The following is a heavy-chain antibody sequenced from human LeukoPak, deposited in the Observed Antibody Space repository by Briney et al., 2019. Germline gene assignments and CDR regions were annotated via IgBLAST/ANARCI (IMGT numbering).Heavy chain of an antibody. CDR2: IYYSGST. CDR1: GGSISSGDYY. D-gene: IGHD3-9*01. CDR3: ARGPYYDILTGYYPGGNWFGP. V-gene: IGHV4-30-4*01. J-gene: IGHJ5*02. Sequence: PSQTLSLTCTVSGGSISSGDYYWSWIRQPPGKGLEWIGYIYYSGSTYYNPSLKSRVTISVDTSKNQFSLKLSSVTAADTAVYYCARGPYYDILTGYYPGGNWFGPWGQGTLVTVSS.